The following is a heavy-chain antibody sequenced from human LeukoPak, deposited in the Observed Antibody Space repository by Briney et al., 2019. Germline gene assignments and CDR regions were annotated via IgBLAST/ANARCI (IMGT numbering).Heavy chain of an antibody. CDR3: ARSASSYSQWDWFDP. Sequence: SETLSLTCTVSDGSISSYYWSWIRQPAGKGLEWIGRIYTSGSTNYNPSLKSRVTMSVDTSKNQFSLKLSSVTAADTAVYYCARSASSYSQWDWFDPWGQGTLVTVSS. J-gene: IGHJ5*02. D-gene: IGHD1-26*01. CDR2: IYTSGST. CDR1: DGSISSYY. V-gene: IGHV4-4*07.